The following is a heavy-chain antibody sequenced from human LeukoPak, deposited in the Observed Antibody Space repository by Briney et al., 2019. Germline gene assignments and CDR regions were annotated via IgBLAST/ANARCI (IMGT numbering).Heavy chain of an antibody. CDR1: GVTYA. Sequence: GGSLRLSCAASGVTYAMKWVRQAPGKGLEWVSSISGNGVSKFYAESVKGRFTISRDNSKNTVYLQMNSLRADDTAIYYCARGDYGYYYYMDVWGKGTTVTVSS. V-gene: IGHV3-23*01. CDR3: ARGDYGYYYYMDV. J-gene: IGHJ6*03. D-gene: IGHD4-17*01. CDR2: ISGNGVSK.